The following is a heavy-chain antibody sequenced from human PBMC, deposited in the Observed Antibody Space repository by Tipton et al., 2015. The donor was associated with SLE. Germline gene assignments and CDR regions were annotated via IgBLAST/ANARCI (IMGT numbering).Heavy chain of an antibody. CDR2: VYSGGNT. D-gene: IGHD2-15*01. J-gene: IGHJ4*02. V-gene: IGHV4-4*07. CDR1: GGSISGYY. Sequence: TLSLTCSVSGGSISGYYWNWIRQPAGKGLEWIGRVYSGGNTDYNPSLKSRVTMSVDTSKNQFSLKVNSVTAADTAMYFCAREDVGYCNGGSCPYYIDYWGQGTLVTVSS. CDR3: AREDVGYCNGGSCPYYIDY.